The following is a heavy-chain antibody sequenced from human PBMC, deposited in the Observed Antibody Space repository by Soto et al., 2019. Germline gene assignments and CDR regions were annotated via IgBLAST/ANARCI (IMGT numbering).Heavy chain of an antibody. CDR3: ARERGSGIFDY. D-gene: IGHD3-10*01. Sequence: QVQLQESGPGLVKPSQTLSLTCTVSGGSISSGGYYWSWIRQHPGKGLEWIGYIYYSGSTYYNPSLKSRVTISVDTSKNPFSLKLSSVTAADTDVYSCARERGSGIFDYWGQGTLVTVSS. J-gene: IGHJ4*02. CDR1: GGSISSGGYY. CDR2: IYYSGST. V-gene: IGHV4-31*03.